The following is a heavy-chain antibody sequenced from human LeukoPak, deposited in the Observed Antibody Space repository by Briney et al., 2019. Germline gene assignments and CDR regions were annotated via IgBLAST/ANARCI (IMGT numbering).Heavy chain of an antibody. CDR1: GGTFSSYA. CDR2: IIPILGIA. Sequence: ASVTVSCKASGGTFSSYAISWVRQAPGQGLEWMGRIIPILGIANYAQKFQGRVTITADKSTSTAYMELSSLRSEDTAVYYCARGEMATIPFDYWGQGTLVTVSS. D-gene: IGHD5-24*01. V-gene: IGHV1-69*04. CDR3: ARGEMATIPFDY. J-gene: IGHJ4*02.